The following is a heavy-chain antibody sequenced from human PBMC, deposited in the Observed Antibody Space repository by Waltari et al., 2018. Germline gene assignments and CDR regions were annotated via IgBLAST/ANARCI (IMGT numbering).Heavy chain of an antibody. V-gene: IGHV4-34*01. CDR1: GGYFNAYY. J-gene: IGHJ4*02. CDR2: INHVGDT. Sequence: QLQLQQWGAGLLTPSETLALTCAVYGGYFNAYYWTWIRQAPGKGLEWIGEINHVGDTNYNPSLKSRVTILIDASKNQFSLKLSSMTAADTAIYYCASRIGGITPLTGWGQGTPVIVSS. D-gene: IGHD1-26*01. CDR3: ASRIGGITPLTG.